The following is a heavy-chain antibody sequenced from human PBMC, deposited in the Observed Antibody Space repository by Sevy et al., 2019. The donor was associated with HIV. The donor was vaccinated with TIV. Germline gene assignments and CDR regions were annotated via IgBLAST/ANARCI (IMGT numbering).Heavy chain of an antibody. D-gene: IGHD5-18*01. CDR1: GYSFTSYW. CDR2: IYPGDSDT. J-gene: IGHJ6*02. Sequence: GESLKISCKGSGYSFTSYWIGWVRQMPGKGLEWMGIIYPGDSDTGYSPSFQGQVTISADKSISTAYLQWSSLKASDTAMYYCARLIVDTAMVTRPTQEYYYYYYGMDVWGQGTTVTVSS. CDR3: ARLIVDTAMVTRPTQEYYYYYYGMDV. V-gene: IGHV5-51*01.